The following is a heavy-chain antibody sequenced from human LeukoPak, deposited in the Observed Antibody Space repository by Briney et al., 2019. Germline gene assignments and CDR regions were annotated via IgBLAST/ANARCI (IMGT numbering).Heavy chain of an antibody. CDR3: TTIIYDFWSGYYKDFDY. D-gene: IGHD3-3*01. CDR1: GFTFSSYA. V-gene: IGHV3-23*01. J-gene: IGHJ4*02. CDR2: ISGSGGST. Sequence: GGSLRLSCAASGFTFSSYAMSWVRQAPGKGLEWVSAISGSGGSTYYADSVKGRFTISRDNPKNTLYLQMNSLRAEDTAVYYCTTIIYDFWSGYYKDFDYWGQGTLVTVSS.